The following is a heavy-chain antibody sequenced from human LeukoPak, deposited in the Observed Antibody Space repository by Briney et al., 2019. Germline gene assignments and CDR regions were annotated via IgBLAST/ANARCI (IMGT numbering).Heavy chain of an antibody. D-gene: IGHD3-22*01. CDR1: GFTFSTYG. Sequence: PGGSLRLSCAASGFTFSTYGMHWVRQAPGKGLEWVAVISSDGGTKYYADSVKGRFTISRDNSKNTLYLQMNSLRAEDTAVYYCARGVVVVITTSPQDFDAFDIWGQGTMVTVSS. CDR2: ISSDGGTK. V-gene: IGHV3-30*03. J-gene: IGHJ3*02. CDR3: ARGVVVVITTSPQDFDAFDI.